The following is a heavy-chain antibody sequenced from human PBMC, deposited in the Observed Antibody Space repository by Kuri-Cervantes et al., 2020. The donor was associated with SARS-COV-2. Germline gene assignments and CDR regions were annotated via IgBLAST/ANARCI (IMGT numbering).Heavy chain of an antibody. J-gene: IGHJ6*02. CDR3: ARELHPFWSGYGMDV. CDR2: ISSSSSTI. Sequence: GESLKISCAASGFTFSSYSMNWVRQAPGKGLEWVSYISSSSSTIYYADSVKGRFTISRDNAKNSLYLQMNSLRDEDTAVYYCARELHPFWSGYGMDVWGQGTTVTVSS. CDR1: GFTFSSYS. V-gene: IGHV3-48*02. D-gene: IGHD3-3*01.